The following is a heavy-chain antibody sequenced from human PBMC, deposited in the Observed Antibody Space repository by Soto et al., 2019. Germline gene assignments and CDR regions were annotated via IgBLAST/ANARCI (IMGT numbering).Heavy chain of an antibody. J-gene: IGHJ1*01. CDR2: ISGTGRVT. Sequence: EVQLLESGGGLVQPGGSLKLSCAASEFTFSSYAMSWVRQAPGKGLEWVSGISGTGRVTNYADSVKGRFTISRDNPKNTLYLLMNSLRAEDTPVYYCAKDVHYDIVTGIEYFHHWGQGTLVTVSS. D-gene: IGHD3-9*01. V-gene: IGHV3-23*01. CDR3: AKDVHYDIVTGIEYFHH. CDR1: EFTFSSYA.